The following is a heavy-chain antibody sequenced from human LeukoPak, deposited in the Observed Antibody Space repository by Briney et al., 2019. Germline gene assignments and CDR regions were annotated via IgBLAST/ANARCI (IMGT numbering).Heavy chain of an antibody. Sequence: GGSLRLSCAASRFTFSSYAMHWVRQAPGKGLEYVSATSSNGGSTYYANSVKGRFTISRDNSKDTLYLQMGSLRAEDMAVYYCARGPSGGAVDIWGQGTVVTVSS. J-gene: IGHJ3*02. D-gene: IGHD3-10*01. CDR3: ARGPSGGAVDI. CDR1: RFTFSSYA. V-gene: IGHV3-64*01. CDR2: TSSNGGST.